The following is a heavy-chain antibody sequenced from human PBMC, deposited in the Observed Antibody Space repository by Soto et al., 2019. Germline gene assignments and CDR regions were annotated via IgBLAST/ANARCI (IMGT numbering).Heavy chain of an antibody. J-gene: IGHJ5*02. CDR2: IYATGTT. CDR3: VRDGTKTLRDWFDP. V-gene: IGHV4-4*07. Sequence: TSETLSLTCTVSGASISGFYWSWIRKSAGKGLEWIGRIYATGTTDYNPSLKSRVMMSVDTSKKQFSLKLRSVTAADTAVYYCVRDGTKTLRDWFDPWGQGISVTVSS. D-gene: IGHD1-1*01. CDR1: GASISGFY.